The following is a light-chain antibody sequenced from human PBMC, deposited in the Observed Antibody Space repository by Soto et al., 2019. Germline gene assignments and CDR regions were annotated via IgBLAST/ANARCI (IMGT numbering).Light chain of an antibody. J-gene: IGKJ1*01. V-gene: IGKV3-20*01. CDR2: DAS. Sequence: EVVLTQSPGTLSLSPGERAALSCRASQSVSSSSLAWYHQKPGQAPRLLIYDASSRATGIPDRFSGSGSGTDFTLTISRLEPEDFAVYYCQQYGSSPWTFGQGTKVEIK. CDR3: QQYGSSPWT. CDR1: QSVSSSS.